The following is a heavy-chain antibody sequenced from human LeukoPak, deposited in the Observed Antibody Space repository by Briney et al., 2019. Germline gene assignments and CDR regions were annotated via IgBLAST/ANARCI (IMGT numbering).Heavy chain of an antibody. CDR2: MYHSGST. CDR3: ARDRRSGSYYWFDP. CDR1: GYSISSGYY. Sequence: SETLSLTCSVSGYSISSGYYWGWFRQPPGKGLEWIGNMYHSGSTYYNPSLKSRVTISVDTSKNQFSLKLSSATAADTAVYYCARDRRSGSYYWFDPWGQGTLVTVSS. V-gene: IGHV4-38-2*02. D-gene: IGHD1-26*01. J-gene: IGHJ5*02.